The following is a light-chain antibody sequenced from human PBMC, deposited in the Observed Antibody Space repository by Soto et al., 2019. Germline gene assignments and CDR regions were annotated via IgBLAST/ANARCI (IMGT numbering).Light chain of an antibody. J-gene: IGLJ1*01. CDR1: SSDVGSYNL. Sequence: QSVLTQPASVSGSPGQSITISCTGTSSDVGSYNLVSWYQQYPGKAPKLMIYEGSKRPSGVSNRFSGSKSGNTASLTISGLLAEDEADYYCCSYAGTSTYVFGTYVFGTGTKLTVL. CDR2: EGS. V-gene: IGLV2-23*01. CDR3: CSYAGTSTYVFGTYV.